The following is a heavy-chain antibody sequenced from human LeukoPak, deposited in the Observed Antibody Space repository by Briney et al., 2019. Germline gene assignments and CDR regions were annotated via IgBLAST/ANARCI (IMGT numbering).Heavy chain of an antibody. CDR3: ARDRYGVFGAFDI. V-gene: IGHV3-30*04. D-gene: IGHD3-10*01. J-gene: IGHJ3*02. Sequence: GGSLRLSCAASGFTFSSYAMHWVRQAPGKGLEWVAVISYDGSNKYYADSVKGRFTISRDNSKNTLYLQMNSLRAEDTAVYYCARDRYGVFGAFDIWGQGTMVTVSS. CDR1: GFTFSSYA. CDR2: ISYDGSNK.